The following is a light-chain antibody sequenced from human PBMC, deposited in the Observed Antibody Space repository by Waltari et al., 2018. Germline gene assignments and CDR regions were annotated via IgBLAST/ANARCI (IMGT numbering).Light chain of an antibody. Sequence: QSALTQPASVSGSPGQSITISCTGTSSDVGSYNLVSWYQQHPGKAPKLMIYEGSKRPSGVSNRFSGSKSGNTASLTISGLQAEDEAEYYCCSYAGSSTFYWVFGGGTKLTVL. V-gene: IGLV2-23*03. CDR1: SSDVGSYNL. CDR2: EGS. CDR3: CSYAGSSTFYWV. J-gene: IGLJ3*02.